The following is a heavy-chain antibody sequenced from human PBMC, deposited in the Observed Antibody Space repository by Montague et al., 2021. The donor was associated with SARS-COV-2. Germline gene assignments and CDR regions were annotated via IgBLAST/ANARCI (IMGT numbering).Heavy chain of an antibody. CDR3: ARNTDGYNYPSQGCFDY. CDR2: IDWDDDK. V-gene: IGHV2-70*11. J-gene: IGHJ4*02. D-gene: IGHD5-24*01. Sequence: PALVKPTQTLTLTCTFSGFSLSTSGMCVSWIRKSPGKAMEWLARIDWDDDKYYSTSLKTRLTISKDTSKNQVVLTMTNMDPVDTATYYCARNTDGYNYPSQGCFDYRGQGTLVTVSS. CDR1: GFSLSTSGMC.